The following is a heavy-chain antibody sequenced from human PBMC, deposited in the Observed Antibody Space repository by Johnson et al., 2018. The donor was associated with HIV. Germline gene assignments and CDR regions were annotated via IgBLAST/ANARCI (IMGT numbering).Heavy chain of an antibody. Sequence: QVQLVESGGGVVQPGTSLRLSCEASGLSLSAYGLHWVRQAPGKGLEWLAVISYDGSNKYYADSVKGRFTISRDNSKNTLYLQMNSLRAEDTAVYYCARVRLSGSYQGDALHVGGQGTRVTVSS. V-gene: IGHV3-30*19. CDR3: ARVRLSGSYQGDALHV. CDR1: GLSLSAYG. J-gene: IGHJ3*01. CDR2: ISYDGSNK. D-gene: IGHD1-26*01.